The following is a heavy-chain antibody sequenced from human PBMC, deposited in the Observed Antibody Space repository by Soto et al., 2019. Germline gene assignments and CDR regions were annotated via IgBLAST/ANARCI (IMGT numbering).Heavy chain of an antibody. J-gene: IGHJ4*02. Sequence: SQTLSLTCAISGDSVSSNSAAWNWIRQSPSRGLEWLGRTYYRSKWYKDYAVSVKSRITINPDTSKNQFSLQLNSVTPEDTAVHYCARGDSSGWSRGGFDYWGQGNLVTVSS. V-gene: IGHV6-1*01. CDR2: TYYRSKWYK. CDR3: ARGDSSGWSRGGFDY. CDR1: GDSVSSNSAA. D-gene: IGHD6-19*01.